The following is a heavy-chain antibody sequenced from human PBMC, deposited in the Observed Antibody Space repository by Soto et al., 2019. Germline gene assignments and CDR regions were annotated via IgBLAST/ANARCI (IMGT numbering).Heavy chain of an antibody. D-gene: IGHD1-26*01. Sequence: SLPGGISGDSVSSNSAAWNWLRQYPSRGLEWLGRTYYRSKWYNDYAVSVESRITINPDTSKNHFSLQLNFVTPEDTAVYFCARGEQYSGRIFDYWGQGTLVTGSS. J-gene: IGHJ4*02. CDR2: TYYRSKWYN. CDR1: GDSVSSNSAA. CDR3: ARGEQYSGRIFDY. V-gene: IGHV6-1*01.